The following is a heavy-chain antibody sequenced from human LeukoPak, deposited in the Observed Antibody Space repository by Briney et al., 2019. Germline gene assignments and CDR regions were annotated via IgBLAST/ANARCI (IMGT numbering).Heavy chain of an antibody. CDR3: ARDFSSGSLDY. CDR1: GFTFSDYY. D-gene: IGHD3-22*01. Sequence: GGSLRLSSAASGFTFSDYYMSWIRQAPGKGLEWVSYISSSGSTIFYAGSVKGRFTISRDNAKNSLYLQMNSLRAEDTAVYYCARDFSSGSLDYWGQGTLVTVSS. CDR2: ISSSGSTI. J-gene: IGHJ4*02. V-gene: IGHV3-11*04.